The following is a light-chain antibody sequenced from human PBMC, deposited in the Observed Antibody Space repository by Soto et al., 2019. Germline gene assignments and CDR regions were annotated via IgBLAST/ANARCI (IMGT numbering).Light chain of an antibody. CDR1: QSLKTF. V-gene: IGKV3-11*01. Sequence: EIVLTQSPATLSFSPGERATLSCRARQSLKTFRGWDQQRPGQAPRLKIHDASHRAAGIPARFSGSGFGTDYTLTISSLEPEDAAVYYCQQRSNWPPITFGQGTRLEIK. J-gene: IGKJ5*01. CDR2: DAS. CDR3: QQRSNWPPIT.